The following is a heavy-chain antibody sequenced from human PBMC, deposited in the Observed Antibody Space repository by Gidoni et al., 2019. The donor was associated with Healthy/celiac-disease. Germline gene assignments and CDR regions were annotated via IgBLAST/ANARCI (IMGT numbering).Heavy chain of an antibody. CDR3: ARRRGYCSGGSCYRSNWFDP. D-gene: IGHD2-15*01. CDR2: INHSGST. J-gene: IGHJ5*02. V-gene: IGHV4-34*01. CDR1: GGSFSGYY. Sequence: QVQLQQWGAGLLKPSETLSLTCAVYGGSFSGYYWSWIRQPPGKGLEWIGEINHSGSTNYNPSLKSRVTISVDTSKNQFSLKLSSVTAADTAVYYCARRRGYCSGGSCYRSNWFDPWGQGTLVTVSS.